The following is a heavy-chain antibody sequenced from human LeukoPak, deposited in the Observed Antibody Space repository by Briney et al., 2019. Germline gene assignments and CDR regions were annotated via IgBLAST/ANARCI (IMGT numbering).Heavy chain of an antibody. CDR3: ARDHLPHCSSTSCYTHYYGMDV. V-gene: IGHV1-8*01. J-gene: IGHJ6*02. CDR1: GYTFTSYD. D-gene: IGHD2-2*02. Sequence: ASVKVSCKASGYTFTSYDINWVRQATEQGLEWMGWMNPNSGNTGYAQKYQGRVTMTRNTSISTAYMELSSLRSEDTAVYYCARDHLPHCSSTSCYTHYYGMDVWGQGTTVTVSS. CDR2: MNPNSGNT.